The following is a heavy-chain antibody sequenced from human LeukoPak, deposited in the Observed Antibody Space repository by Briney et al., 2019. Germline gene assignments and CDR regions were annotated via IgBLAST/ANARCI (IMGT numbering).Heavy chain of an antibody. V-gene: IGHV1-8*01. J-gene: IGHJ4*02. CDR2: MNPNSGNT. Sequence: ASVKVSCKASGYTFTSYDINWVRQATGQGLEWMGWMNPNSGNTGYAQKFQGRVTMTRNTSISTAYMELSSLRSEDTAVYYCARGDALRNLVDYRGQGTLVTVSS. CDR3: ARGDALRNLVDY. CDR1: GYTFTSYD.